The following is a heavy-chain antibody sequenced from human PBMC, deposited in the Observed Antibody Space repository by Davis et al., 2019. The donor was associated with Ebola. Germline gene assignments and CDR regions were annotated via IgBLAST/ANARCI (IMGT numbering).Heavy chain of an antibody. J-gene: IGHJ4*02. CDR3: VRMTGTTHPVDY. Sequence: SETLSLTCTVSGGSITNYYWSWIRQPPGKGLEWIGHIHYSGSTHYNPSLKSPVTMSVDTSKNQFSLKLRFVTAADTAVYYCVRMTGTTHPVDYWGQGTVVTVSS. D-gene: IGHD1-7*01. V-gene: IGHV4-59*08. CDR1: GGSITNYY. CDR2: IHYSGST.